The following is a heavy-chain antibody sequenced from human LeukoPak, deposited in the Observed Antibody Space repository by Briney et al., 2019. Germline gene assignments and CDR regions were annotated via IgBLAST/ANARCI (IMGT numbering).Heavy chain of an antibody. CDR2: IYHSGST. CDR1: GGSISSSNW. Sequence: PSETLSLSCAVSGGSISSSNWWSWVRQPPGQGLEWIGEIYHSGSTNYNPSLKSRVTISVDKSKNQFSLKLSSVTAADTAVYYCARVIAAAGNPYYYYGMDVWGQGTTVTVSS. V-gene: IGHV4-4*02. J-gene: IGHJ6*02. D-gene: IGHD6-13*01. CDR3: ARVIAAAGNPYYYYGMDV.